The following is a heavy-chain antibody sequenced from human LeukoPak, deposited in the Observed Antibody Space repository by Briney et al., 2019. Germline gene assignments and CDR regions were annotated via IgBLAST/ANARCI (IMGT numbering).Heavy chain of an antibody. CDR3: ARDKIRLDYYDSSGYYYGSPHFDY. J-gene: IGHJ4*02. CDR2: VYHSGST. D-gene: IGHD3-22*01. CDR1: GGSISSGGYY. V-gene: IGHV4-30-2*01. Sequence: SETLSLTCTVSGGSISSGGYYWSWIRQPPGKGLEWIGYVYHSGSTYYNPSLKSRVTISVDRSKNQFSLKLSSVTAADTAVYYCARDKIRLDYYDSSGYYYGSPHFDYWGQGTLVTVSS.